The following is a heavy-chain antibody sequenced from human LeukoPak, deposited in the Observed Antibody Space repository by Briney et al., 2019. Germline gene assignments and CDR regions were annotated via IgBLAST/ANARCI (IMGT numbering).Heavy chain of an antibody. D-gene: IGHD2-15*01. V-gene: IGHV5-51*01. J-gene: IGHJ4*02. CDR1: GYSFRIYW. CDR2: IYPCDSDV. CDR3: ARLYRYCSGGDCYPYYFDN. Sequence: GESLKISCEGSGYSFRIYWIVWVRQMPGRGLDWMGIIYPCDSDVRYNPSFQGQVTISADKSINTAYLQWSSLKASDTAMYYCARLYRYCSGGDCYPYYFDNWGQGTLVTVSS.